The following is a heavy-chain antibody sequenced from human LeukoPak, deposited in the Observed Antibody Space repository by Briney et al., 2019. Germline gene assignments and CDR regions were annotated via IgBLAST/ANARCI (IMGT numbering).Heavy chain of an antibody. J-gene: IGHJ6*02. Sequence: GGSLRLSCAASGNYWMHWVRQVPGKGLVWVSHINSDGSWTSYVDSVKGRFTISKDNAKNTVYLQMNSLRAEDTAMYFCAKAGLLWFGESWMDVWGQGTTVTVSS. CDR2: INSDGSWT. CDR3: AKAGLLWFGESWMDV. V-gene: IGHV3-74*01. CDR1: GNYW. D-gene: IGHD3-10*01.